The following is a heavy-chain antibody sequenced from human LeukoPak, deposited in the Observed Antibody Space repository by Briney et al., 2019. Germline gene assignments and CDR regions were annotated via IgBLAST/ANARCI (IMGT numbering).Heavy chain of an antibody. V-gene: IGHV1-2*02. Sequence: ASVTLSCTASGYTFTGYYMHWVRQAPGQGLERTGWINPNSGGTNYAQKFQGRVTMTRDTSISTAYMELSRLRSDDTAVYYCARAKLPGDYYFDYWGQGTLVTVSS. J-gene: IGHJ4*02. CDR2: INPNSGGT. D-gene: IGHD1-26*01. CDR1: GYTFTGYY. CDR3: ARAKLPGDYYFDY.